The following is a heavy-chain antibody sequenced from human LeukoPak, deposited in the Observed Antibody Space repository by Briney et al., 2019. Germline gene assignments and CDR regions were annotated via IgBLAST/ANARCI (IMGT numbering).Heavy chain of an antibody. CDR1: GFTFSSYA. D-gene: IGHD4-17*01. J-gene: IGHJ5*02. Sequence: GGSLRLSCAASGFTFSSYAMHWVRQAPGKGLEWVSAIHTSGDTCYADSVKGRFTISRDTSKNTLYLQINSLRVEDTAVYYCIVFGDSNHWGQGTLVTVSS. CDR2: IHTSGDT. V-gene: IGHV3-53*01. CDR3: IVFGDSNH.